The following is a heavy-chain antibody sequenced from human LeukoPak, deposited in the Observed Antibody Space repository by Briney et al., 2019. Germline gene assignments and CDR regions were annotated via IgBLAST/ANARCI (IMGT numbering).Heavy chain of an antibody. CDR3: ASEMMGVQNY. CDR2: ISAYNGNT. Sequence: ASVKVSCKASGYTFTSYGIIWVRQAPGQGLEWMGWISAYNGNTNYAQKLQGRVTMTTDTSTSTAYMELRSMRSDDTAVYYCASEMMGVQNYWGQGTLVTVSS. CDR1: GYTFTSYG. V-gene: IGHV1-18*01. J-gene: IGHJ4*02. D-gene: IGHD3-22*01.